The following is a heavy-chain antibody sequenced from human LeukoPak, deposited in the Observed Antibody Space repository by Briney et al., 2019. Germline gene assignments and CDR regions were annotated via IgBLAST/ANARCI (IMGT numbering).Heavy chain of an antibody. CDR1: GFTFSNYA. CDR2: ISNNGGST. Sequence: PGGSLRLSCAASGFTFSNYAMSWVRQASGKGLEWVSVISNNGGSTHYADSVKGRFTISRDNSRNTLYLQMNSLRAEDTAVYYCAKDDAYCGGDCLSTYFDYWGQGTLVTVSS. J-gene: IGHJ4*02. V-gene: IGHV3-23*01. CDR3: AKDDAYCGGDCLSTYFDY. D-gene: IGHD2-21*02.